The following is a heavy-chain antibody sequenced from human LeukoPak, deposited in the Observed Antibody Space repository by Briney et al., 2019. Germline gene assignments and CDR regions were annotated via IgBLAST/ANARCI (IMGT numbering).Heavy chain of an antibody. CDR1: GYTFTSYA. D-gene: IGHD3-9*01. J-gene: IGHJ4*02. CDR3: ARVVVSYYDILTAYDY. Sequence: ASVKVSRKASGYTFTSYAMHWVRQAPGQRLEWMGWINAGNGNTKYSQKFQGRVTITRDTSASTAYMELSSLRSEDTAVYYCARVVVSYYDILTAYDYWGQGTLVTVSS. CDR2: INAGNGNT. V-gene: IGHV1-3*01.